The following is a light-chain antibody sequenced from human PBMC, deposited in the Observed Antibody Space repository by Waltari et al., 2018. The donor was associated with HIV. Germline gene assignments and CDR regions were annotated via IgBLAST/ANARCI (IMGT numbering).Light chain of an antibody. CDR3: SSYMVNNGLV. V-gene: IGLV2-14*03. J-gene: IGLJ2*01. CDR1: YDDVGGFNF. Sequence: QSVLTQPASVSASPGQSISIPCSGTYDDVGGFNFVSWYQQYAGKAPTVILYEVSKRPSGIPGRFSGSKSGKTASLTIAGLQPGDEADYYCSSYMVNNGLVFGGGTRVTVL. CDR2: EVS.